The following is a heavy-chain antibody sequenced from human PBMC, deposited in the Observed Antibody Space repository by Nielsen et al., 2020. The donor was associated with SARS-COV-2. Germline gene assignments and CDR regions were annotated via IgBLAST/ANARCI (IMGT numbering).Heavy chain of an antibody. CDR1: GGSISSSSYY. Sequence: SETLSLTCTVSGGSISSSSYYWGWIRQPPGKGLEWIGSIYYSGSTYYNPSLKSRVTISVDTSKNQFSLKLSSVTAADTAVYYCAGLTRDYDFWSGYYTDYGMDVWGQGTTVTVSS. V-gene: IGHV4-39*01. CDR3: AGLTRDYDFWSGYYTDYGMDV. D-gene: IGHD3-3*01. CDR2: IYYSGST. J-gene: IGHJ6*02.